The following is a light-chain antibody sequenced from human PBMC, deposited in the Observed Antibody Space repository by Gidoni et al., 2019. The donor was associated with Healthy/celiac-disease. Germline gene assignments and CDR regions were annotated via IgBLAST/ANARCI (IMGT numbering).Light chain of an antibody. CDR1: QRISSY. V-gene: IGKV1-39*01. CDR2: AAS. Sequence: DIQMTQSPSSLSASVGDTVTITCRASQRISSYLNWFQQKPGKAPKLLIYAASSLQSGVPSKFSGSGSGIDFTLTISSLQSEDFATYYCQQSYNSPWTFGQGTKVEIK. J-gene: IGKJ1*01. CDR3: QQSYNSPWT.